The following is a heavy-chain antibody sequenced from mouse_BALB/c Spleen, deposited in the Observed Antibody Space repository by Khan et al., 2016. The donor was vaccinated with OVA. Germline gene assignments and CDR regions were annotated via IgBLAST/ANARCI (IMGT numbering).Heavy chain of an antibody. CDR2: IIYTGYT. CDR1: GDSITSGY. D-gene: IGHD2-12*01. Sequence: EVKLEESGPSLVKPSQTLSLTCSVTGDSITSGYWNWIRKFPGNKLEYMGYIIYTGYTYYNPSLQSRISITRHTSKNQYYLQLNSVPDEDTATYYCARSTYRYAFVYWGQGTLVTVSA. CDR3: ARSTYRYAFVY. V-gene: IGHV3-8*02. J-gene: IGHJ3*01.